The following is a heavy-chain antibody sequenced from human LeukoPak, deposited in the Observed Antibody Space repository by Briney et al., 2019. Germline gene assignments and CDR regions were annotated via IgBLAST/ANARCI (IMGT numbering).Heavy chain of an antibody. V-gene: IGHV1-46*01. Sequence: ASVKVSCKASGYTFTSYYMHWVRQAPGQGLEWMGIINPSGGSTSYAQKFQGRVTMTRDTSTSTVYMELSSLRSEDTAVYYCARDSTSSAYKFSPGYWGQGTLVIVAS. CDR2: INPSGGST. D-gene: IGHD3-22*01. CDR3: ARDSTSSAYKFSPGY. J-gene: IGHJ4*02. CDR1: GYTFTSYY.